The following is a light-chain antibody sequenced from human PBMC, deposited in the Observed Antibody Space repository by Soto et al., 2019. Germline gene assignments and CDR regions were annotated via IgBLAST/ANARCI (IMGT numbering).Light chain of an antibody. J-gene: IGKJ3*01. CDR2: GAS. CDR3: QQYGSSPGFT. V-gene: IGKV3-20*01. Sequence: EIVLTQSPGTQSLSPGERATLSCRDSQSVSSSYLAWYQQKPGQAPRLLIYGASSRATGIPDRFSGSGSGTDFTLTISRLEPEDFAVYYCQQYGSSPGFTFGPGTKVDIK. CDR1: QSVSSSY.